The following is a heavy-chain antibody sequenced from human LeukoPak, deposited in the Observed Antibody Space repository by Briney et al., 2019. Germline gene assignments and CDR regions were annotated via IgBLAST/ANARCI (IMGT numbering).Heavy chain of an antibody. D-gene: IGHD1-26*01. J-gene: IGHJ4*02. CDR2: ISSSSSTI. Sequence: PGGSLRLSRAASGFTFSNYNMNWVRQAPGKGLQWVSYISSSSSTIYYADSVKDRFTISRDNAKNSLYLQMNSLRAEDTAVYYCASESGTYSGTCFDFWGQGTLVTVSS. CDR3: ASESGTYSGTCFDF. V-gene: IGHV3-48*01. CDR1: GFTFSNYN.